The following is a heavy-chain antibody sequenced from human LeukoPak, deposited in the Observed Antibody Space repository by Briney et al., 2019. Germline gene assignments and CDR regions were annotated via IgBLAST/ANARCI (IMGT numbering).Heavy chain of an antibody. CDR1: GFIFRNYW. J-gene: IGHJ5*02. Sequence: GGSLRLSWAASGFIFRNYWMSWVRQAPGKGLEWVANIKEDGSEKYYVESVKGRFTISRDNAKNSLYLQMSSLRAEDTAVYYCARGVIIRGRLDPWGQGTLVTVSS. D-gene: IGHD3-16*02. V-gene: IGHV3-7*01. CDR2: IKEDGSEK. CDR3: ARGVIIRGRLDP.